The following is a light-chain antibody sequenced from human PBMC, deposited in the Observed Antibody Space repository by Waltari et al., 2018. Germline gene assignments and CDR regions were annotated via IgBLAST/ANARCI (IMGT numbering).Light chain of an antibody. CDR1: SSYVGRYKY. Sequence: QSPLTQPASVSGSPGQSITISCSGTSSYVGRYKYVSWFQQLPGKAPKLMIYDVNNRPSGVSTRFSGSKSGNTASLTISGLQAEDEADYYCSSYTADTTRVFGGGTKLTVL. CDR3: SSYTADTTRV. V-gene: IGLV2-14*03. CDR2: DVN. J-gene: IGLJ3*02.